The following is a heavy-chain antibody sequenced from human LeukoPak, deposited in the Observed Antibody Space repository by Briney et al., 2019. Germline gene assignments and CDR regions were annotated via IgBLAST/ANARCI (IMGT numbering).Heavy chain of an antibody. J-gene: IGHJ4*02. CDR3: AKGARGNYLDY. D-gene: IGHD3-16*01. CDR2: ISWNSGSI. Sequence: GGSLRLSCAASGFTFDDYAMHWVRQAPGKGLEWVSGISWNSGSIGYADSVKGRFTISRDNAKNSLYLQMNSLRAEDTAVYYCAKGARGNYLDYWGQGTLVTVSS. CDR1: GFTFDDYA. V-gene: IGHV3-9*01.